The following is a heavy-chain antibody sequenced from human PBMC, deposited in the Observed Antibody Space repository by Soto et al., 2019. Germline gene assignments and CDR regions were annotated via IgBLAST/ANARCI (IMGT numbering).Heavy chain of an antibody. CDR1: GFTFSSYG. CDR2: LSYDGSNK. D-gene: IGHD6-13*01. Sequence: QAQLVESGGGVVQPGRSLRLSCAASGFTFSSYGMHWVRQAPGKGLEWVAILSYDGSNKFYADSVKGRFTISRDNSKNTLYLQMNSLRAEDTAVYYCAKDPTTAAAGTGGWFDPWGQGTLVTVSS. V-gene: IGHV3-30*18. CDR3: AKDPTTAAAGTGGWFDP. J-gene: IGHJ5*02.